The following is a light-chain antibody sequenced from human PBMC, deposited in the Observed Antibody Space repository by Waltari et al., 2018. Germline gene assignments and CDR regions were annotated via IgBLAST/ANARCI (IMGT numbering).Light chain of an antibody. CDR2: YDD. J-gene: IGLJ2*01. Sequence: QSVLTQSPSVSEAPRQRVTISCSGSNSNIGNNAVNWYQQLPGKAPKLLIYYDDLLPSGVSDRFSGSKSGTSASLAISGLHSEDEADYHCAAWDDNLNAVVFGGGTKLTVL. V-gene: IGLV1-36*01. CDR3: AAWDDNLNAVV. CDR1: NSNIGNNA.